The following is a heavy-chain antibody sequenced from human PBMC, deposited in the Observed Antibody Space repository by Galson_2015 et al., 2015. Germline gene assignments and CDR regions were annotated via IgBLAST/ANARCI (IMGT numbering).Heavy chain of an antibody. CDR2: ISGNGGST. V-gene: IGHV3-23*01. CDR1: GFTFSSYA. Sequence: SLRLSCAASGFTFSSYAMSWVRQAPGKGLEWVSGISGNGGSTYYADSVKGRFTISRDNSKKTPYVQMNSLRVEDTALFYCAKHSGNYEKDAFDIWGQGTMVTVSS. D-gene: IGHD1-26*01. CDR3: AKHSGNYEKDAFDI. J-gene: IGHJ3*02.